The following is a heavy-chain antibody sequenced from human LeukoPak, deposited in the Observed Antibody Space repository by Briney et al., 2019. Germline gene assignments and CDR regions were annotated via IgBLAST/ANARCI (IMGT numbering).Heavy chain of an antibody. Sequence: ASVKVSCKASGYTFTGYYLHWVRQAPGQGLEWMGWINPNSGGTNYAQKFQGRVTMTRDTSISTAYMELSRLRSDDTAVYYCAPGAAMVGPYYFDYWGQGTPVTVSS. J-gene: IGHJ4*02. CDR2: INPNSGGT. V-gene: IGHV1-2*02. D-gene: IGHD5-18*01. CDR3: APGAAMVGPYYFDY. CDR1: GYTFTGYY.